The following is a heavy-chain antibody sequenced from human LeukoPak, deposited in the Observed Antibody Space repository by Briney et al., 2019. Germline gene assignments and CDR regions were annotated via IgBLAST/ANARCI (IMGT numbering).Heavy chain of an antibody. V-gene: IGHV3-20*04. CDR2: INWNGGGT. Sequence: GGSLRLSCAAPGFTFDDYGMSWVRQVPGKGLEWVSGINWNGGGTAYADSVKGRFTISRDNAKNSLYLQMNSLRAEDTALYYCAKGWNGMDYGGGLDYWGQGTLVTVSS. D-gene: IGHD4-23*01. CDR3: AKGWNGMDYGGGLDY. J-gene: IGHJ4*02. CDR1: GFTFDDYG.